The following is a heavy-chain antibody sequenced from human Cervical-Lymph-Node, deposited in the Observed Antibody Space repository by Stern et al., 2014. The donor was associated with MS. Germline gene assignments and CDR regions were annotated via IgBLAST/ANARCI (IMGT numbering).Heavy chain of an antibody. CDR1: GFTFSSYW. CDR3: ARDKIVGPTNLDC. V-gene: IGHV3-7*03. Sequence: QLVESGRGLVQPGGSLRLSCAASGFTFSSYWMSWVRQAPGKGLEWVANIKQDGSEKHYVDSVKGRFTISRDNAKNSLYLEMNSLRAEDTAVYYCARDKIVGPTNLDCWGQGTLVTVSS. D-gene: IGHD1-26*01. J-gene: IGHJ4*02. CDR2: IKQDGSEK.